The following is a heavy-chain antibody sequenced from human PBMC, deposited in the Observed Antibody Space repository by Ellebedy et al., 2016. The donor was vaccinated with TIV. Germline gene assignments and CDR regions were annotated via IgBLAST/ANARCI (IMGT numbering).Heavy chain of an antibody. CDR2: IYHDGAVQ. Sequence: GESLKISCAASGFSFRSYWMRWVRQAPGKGLEGVANIYHDGAVQYYVDSVKGRFTISRDNANKSLFLQMNSLRGEDTAVYYCARRGSYGEKAIQVNSWFDRWGRGTLVTVSS. J-gene: IGHJ5*02. D-gene: IGHD5-18*01. CDR3: ARRGSYGEKAIQVNSWFDR. V-gene: IGHV3-7*03. CDR1: GFSFRSYW.